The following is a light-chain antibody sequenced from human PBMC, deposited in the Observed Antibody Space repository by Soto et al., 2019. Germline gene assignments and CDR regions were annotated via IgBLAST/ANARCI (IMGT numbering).Light chain of an antibody. V-gene: IGKV1-27*01. CDR1: QGIIKF. J-gene: IGKJ4*01. Sequence: MTQSTSSLSASEGDRVTIACRSSQGIIKFLAWYQQKPGKGPKLLIYAASILQSGVPSRFSGSGSVTDFTLTISSLQSEDVATYYCQSYQSYTSGPLTFGGGSMVDVK. CDR2: AAS. CDR3: QSYQSYTSGPLT.